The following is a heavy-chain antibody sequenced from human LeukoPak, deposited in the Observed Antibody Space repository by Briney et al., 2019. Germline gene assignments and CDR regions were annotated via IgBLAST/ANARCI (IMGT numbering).Heavy chain of an antibody. V-gene: IGHV1-46*04. Sequence: GASVKVSCKASGYTFTNYHVHWVRQAPGQGLEWMGIINPSGGTTTYAQKLQGRVTMTRDTSTTTVYMELSSLTSEDTAVYYCARDTPYYGSGLDHGGNFDYWGQGTLVTVSS. CDR3: ARDTPYYGSGLDHGGNFDY. D-gene: IGHD3-10*01. CDR2: INPSGGTT. CDR1: GYTFTNYH. J-gene: IGHJ4*02.